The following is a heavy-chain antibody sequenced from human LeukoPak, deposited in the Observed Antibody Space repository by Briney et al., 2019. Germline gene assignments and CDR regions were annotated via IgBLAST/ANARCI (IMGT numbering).Heavy chain of an antibody. J-gene: IGHJ4*02. D-gene: IGHD6-13*01. CDR3: AKDRRYSSSWFSY. Sequence: GGSLRLSCAASGFTFSSYAMSWVRQAPGKELEWVSAISGSGGSTYYADSVKGRFTISRDNSKNTLYLQMNSLRAEDTAVYYCAKDRRYSSSWFSYWGQGTLVTVSS. CDR1: GFTFSSYA. V-gene: IGHV3-23*01. CDR2: ISGSGGST.